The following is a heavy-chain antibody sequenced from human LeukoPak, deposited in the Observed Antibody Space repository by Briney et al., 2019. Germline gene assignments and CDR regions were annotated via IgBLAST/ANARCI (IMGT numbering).Heavy chain of an antibody. CDR3: ARYYDYGSGSYTFDY. D-gene: IGHD3-10*01. CDR1: GFTFDDYG. J-gene: IGHJ4*02. V-gene: IGHV3-20*04. CDR2: INWIGGST. Sequence: GGSLRLSCAASGFTFDDYGMSWVRQAPGKGLEWVSGINWIGGSTGYANSVKGRFTISRDNAKNSLYLQMNSLRAEDTALYYCARYYDYGSGSYTFDYWGQGTLVTVSS.